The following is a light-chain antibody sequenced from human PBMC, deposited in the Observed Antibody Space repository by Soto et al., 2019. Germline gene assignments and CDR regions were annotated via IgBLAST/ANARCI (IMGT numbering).Light chain of an antibody. CDR3: CSYARSSTYV. V-gene: IGLV2-23*01. CDR1: SSDVGSYNL. CDR2: EGS. Sequence: QSVLTQPASVSGSPGQSITISCTGTSSDVGSYNLVSWYQQHPGKAPKVMIYEGSKRPSGVSNRFSGSKSDSTASLTISGLQAEDEADDFCCSYARSSTYVFGTWTKVTVL. J-gene: IGLJ1*01.